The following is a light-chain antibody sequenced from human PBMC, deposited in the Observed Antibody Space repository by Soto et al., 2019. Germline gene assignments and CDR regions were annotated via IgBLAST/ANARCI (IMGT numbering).Light chain of an antibody. CDR1: SSDVGGYNY. J-gene: IGLJ3*02. Sequence: QAVVTQPASVSGSPGQSITISCTGTSSDVGGYNYVSWYQHHPVKAPKLMIYEVSNRPSGVSDRFSGSRSGNTASLTISGLQAEDESDYYCISYTSSSTWVFGGGTKLTVL. CDR2: EVS. V-gene: IGLV2-14*01. CDR3: ISYTSSSTWV.